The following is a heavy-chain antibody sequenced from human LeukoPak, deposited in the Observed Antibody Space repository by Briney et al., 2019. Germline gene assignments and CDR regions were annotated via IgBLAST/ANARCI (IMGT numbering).Heavy chain of an antibody. V-gene: IGHV3-7*01. CDR2: IKQDGSEK. D-gene: IGHD3-3*01. J-gene: IGHJ4*02. CDR3: ARITYYDFWSGYFDY. Sequence: GGSLRLSCAASGFTFSSYWMSWVRQAPGKGLEWVANIKQDGSEKYYVDSVKGRFTISRENAKNSLYLQMNSLRAEDTAVYYCARITYYDFWSGYFDYWGQGTLVTVSS. CDR1: GFTFSSYW.